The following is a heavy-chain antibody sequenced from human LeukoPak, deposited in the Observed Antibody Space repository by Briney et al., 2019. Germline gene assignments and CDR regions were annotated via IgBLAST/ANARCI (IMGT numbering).Heavy chain of an antibody. Sequence: GGSLRLSCAASGFTFSRYAMSWVRQAPGKGLAWVSGLNEDGGYTYYADSVKGRFTISRDNSENTLYLQMNSLTVEDTAVYYCAKAHCGSASCSRADYWGKGTQVTVSS. CDR3: AKAHCGSASCSRADY. CDR1: GFTFSRYA. V-gene: IGHV3-23*01. J-gene: IGHJ4*02. D-gene: IGHD2-2*01. CDR2: LNEDGGYT.